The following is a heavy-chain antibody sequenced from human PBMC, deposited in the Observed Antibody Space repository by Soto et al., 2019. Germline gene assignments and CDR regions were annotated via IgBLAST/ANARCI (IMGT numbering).Heavy chain of an antibody. CDR3: ARDKITGLFDY. J-gene: IGHJ4*02. CDR2: IYYSGST. D-gene: IGHD2-8*02. Sequence: PSEPLSLTCTVSGGSISSSSYYRGWIRQPPGKGLEWIGSIYYSGSTYYNPSLKSRVTISVDTSKNQFSLKLTSVTAADTAVYYCARDKITGLFDYWGQGTLVTVSS. CDR1: GGSISSSSYY. V-gene: IGHV4-39*07.